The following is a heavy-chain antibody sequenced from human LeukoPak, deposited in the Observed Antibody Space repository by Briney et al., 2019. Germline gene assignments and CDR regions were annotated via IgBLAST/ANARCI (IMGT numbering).Heavy chain of an antibody. Sequence: SETLSLTCTVSGGSISSYYWGWIRQPPGKGLEWIGSIYYSGSTYYNPSLKSRVTISVDTSKNQFSLKLSSVTAADTAVYYCARHKVGMIVVDQIDYWGQGTLVTVSS. J-gene: IGHJ4*02. CDR3: ARHKVGMIVVDQIDY. D-gene: IGHD3-22*01. CDR1: GGSISSYY. V-gene: IGHV4-39*01. CDR2: IYYSGST.